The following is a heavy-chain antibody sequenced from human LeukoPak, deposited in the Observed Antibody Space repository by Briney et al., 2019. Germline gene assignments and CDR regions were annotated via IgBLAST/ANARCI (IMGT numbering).Heavy chain of an antibody. Sequence: GASVKVSCKASGYTFTGYYIHWVRQAPGQGLEWMGWINPKSGGANYEQKFQDRVTMTSDTSISTAYMELSRLRSDDTAVYYCARSIVVWVVMGTYFDPWGQGTLVTVSS. D-gene: IGHD3-10*01. CDR3: ARSIVVWVVMGTYFDP. V-gene: IGHV1-2*02. CDR2: INPKSGGA. CDR1: GYTFTGYY. J-gene: IGHJ5*02.